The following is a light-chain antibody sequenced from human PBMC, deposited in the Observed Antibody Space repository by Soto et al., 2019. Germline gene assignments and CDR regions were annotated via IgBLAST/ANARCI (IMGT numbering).Light chain of an antibody. CDR1: QSFTTN. Sequence: DIVLPQYPATLSLSPGERATLSCRACQSFTTNLSWYQHIRGLAPRLLIYDASTRATGIPPRFSGSGSGTDFTLTISSLEPEDSAVYYCHQRSKWPQTFCQGTTVEIK. CDR3: HQRSKWPQT. J-gene: IGKJ1*01. V-gene: IGKV3-11*01. CDR2: DAS.